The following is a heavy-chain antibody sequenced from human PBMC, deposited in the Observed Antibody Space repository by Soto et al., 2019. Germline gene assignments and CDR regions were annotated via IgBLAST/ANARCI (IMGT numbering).Heavy chain of an antibody. D-gene: IGHD6-19*01. CDR3: AKTLPGIGVAGYFDY. CDR1: RSTLSRYA. V-gene: IGHV3-23*01. J-gene: IGHJ4*02. Sequence: PGGSLRLSCAASRSTLSRYAMTWVRQGPGGGLEWVSSITGGGTATYYADSVKGRFTISRDDSRDTVYLQMNSLRAEDTAVYFCAKTLPGIGVAGYFDYWGQGTPVTVSS. CDR2: ITGGGTAT.